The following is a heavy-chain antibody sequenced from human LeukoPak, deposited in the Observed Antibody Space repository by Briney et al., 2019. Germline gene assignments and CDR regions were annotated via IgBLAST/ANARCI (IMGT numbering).Heavy chain of an antibody. CDR2: INHSGST. CDR1: GGSFSGYY. Sequence: PSETLSLTCAVYGGSFSGYYWSWIRQPPGKGLEWIGEINHSGSTYSNPSLKSRVTISVDTSKNQFSLKLSSVTAADTAVYYCASRTRWSTKDYWGQGTLVTVSS. CDR3: ASRTRWSTKDY. D-gene: IGHD1/OR15-1a*01. V-gene: IGHV4-34*01. J-gene: IGHJ4*02.